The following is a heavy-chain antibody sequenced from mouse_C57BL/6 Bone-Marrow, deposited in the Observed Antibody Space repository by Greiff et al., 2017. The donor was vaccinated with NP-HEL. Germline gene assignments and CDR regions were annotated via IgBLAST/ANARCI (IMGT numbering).Heavy chain of an antibody. CDR1: GYTFTSYW. CDR2: IDPSDSYT. Sequence: QVQLQQPGAELVMPGASVKLSCKASGYTFTSYWMHWVKQRPGQGLEWIGEIDPSDSYTNYNQKFKGKSTLTVDKSSSTAYMQLSSLTSEDSAVYYWEREGDYYGSSLDDGGQGTTLTVSS. J-gene: IGHJ2*01. CDR3: EREGDYYGSSLDD. V-gene: IGHV1-69*01. D-gene: IGHD1-1*01.